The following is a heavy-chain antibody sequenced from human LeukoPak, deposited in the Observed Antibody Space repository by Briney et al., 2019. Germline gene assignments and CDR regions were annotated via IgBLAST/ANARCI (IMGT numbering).Heavy chain of an antibody. V-gene: IGHV2-5*01. D-gene: IGHD3-16*01. CDR2: VYGNDDK. CDR1: GFSLSTSGVG. CDR3: VHDIPGGEGFQH. J-gene: IGHJ1*01. Sequence: SGPTLVKPTQTLTLTCTFSGFSLSTSGVGVAWNRQPPGKALEWLALVYGNDDKRYSPSLKSRLAIAKDTSKNQVVLTMTNVDPVDTATYFCVHDIPGGEGFQHWGQGTLVTVSS.